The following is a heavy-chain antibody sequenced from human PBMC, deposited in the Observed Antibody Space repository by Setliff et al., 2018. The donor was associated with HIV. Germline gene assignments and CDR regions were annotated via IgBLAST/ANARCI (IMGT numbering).Heavy chain of an antibody. V-gene: IGHV4-59*12. CDR1: GGSISFYY. CDR2: TFDNGNT. D-gene: IGHD5-18*01. Sequence: SETLSLTCSISGGSISFYYWNWLRQTPGKGLEWIAYTFDNGNTHYNPSLKSRVTISVDTSKNQFSLRLSSVTAADRAVYYCARGGGPDTNFDLWGQGTLVTVSS. J-gene: IGHJ4*02. CDR3: ARGGGPDTNFDL.